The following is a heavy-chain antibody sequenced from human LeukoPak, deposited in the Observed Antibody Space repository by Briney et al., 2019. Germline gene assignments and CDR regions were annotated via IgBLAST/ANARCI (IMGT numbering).Heavy chain of an antibody. D-gene: IGHD3-3*01. J-gene: IGHJ5*02. V-gene: IGHV5-51*01. CDR1: GYSFTTYW. Sequence: GESLRISCKGSGYSFTTYWIGWVRQMPGKGLEWVGIIYPGDSDTRYSPSFQGQVTISADKSISTAYLQWSSLKASDTAMYYCARGRFPNWFDPWGQRTLVTVSS. CDR2: IYPGDSDT. CDR3: ARGRFPNWFDP.